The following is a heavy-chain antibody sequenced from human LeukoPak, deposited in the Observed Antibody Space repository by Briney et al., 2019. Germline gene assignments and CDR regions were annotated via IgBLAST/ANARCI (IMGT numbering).Heavy chain of an antibody. V-gene: IGHV3-23*01. CDR2: IGGSGGGT. CDR3: AKGLGDSIGYYGRPIDY. D-gene: IGHD3-22*01. J-gene: IGHJ4*02. Sequence: GGSLRLSCAASGFTFSNYAMSWVRQAPGKGLEWVSVIGGSGGGTYYADSVKGRFTVSRDNSRNTLYLQMNSLRAEDTAVYYCAKGLGDSIGYYGRPIDYWGQGTLVTVSS. CDR1: GFTFSNYA.